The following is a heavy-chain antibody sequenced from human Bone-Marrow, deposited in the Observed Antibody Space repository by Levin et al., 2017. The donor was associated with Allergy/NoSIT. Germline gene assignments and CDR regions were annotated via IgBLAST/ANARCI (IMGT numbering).Heavy chain of an antibody. J-gene: IGHJ2*01. CDR3: ARRSSIPLESLLYSWYFDL. Sequence: PGGSLRLSCAASEFTFSNYAMHWVRQAPGKGLEWVAVISYDGINKNYADSVKGRFTISRDNSKNTLYLQMNSLRADDTAVYYCARRSSIPLESLLYSWYFDLWGRGTLVSVSS. CDR1: EFTFSNYA. CDR2: ISYDGINK. V-gene: IGHV3-30-3*01. D-gene: IGHD3-3*01.